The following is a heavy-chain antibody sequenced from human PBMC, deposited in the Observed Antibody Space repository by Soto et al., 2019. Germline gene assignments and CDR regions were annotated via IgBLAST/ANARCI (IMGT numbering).Heavy chain of an antibody. J-gene: IGHJ4*02. CDR1: GFTFSHSD. CDR3: TRVWFYGFQF. D-gene: IGHD3-9*01. V-gene: IGHV3-13*01. CDR2: VFPAGAT. Sequence: EVQLVESGGGLVQPGGSLRLSCAASGFTFSHSDMHWVRQAKGKGLEWVSTVFPAGATQYSGSVKGRFTISREDAKNSLSLQMNSRRADDTAVYYCTRVWFYGFQFWGKGTLVTVSS.